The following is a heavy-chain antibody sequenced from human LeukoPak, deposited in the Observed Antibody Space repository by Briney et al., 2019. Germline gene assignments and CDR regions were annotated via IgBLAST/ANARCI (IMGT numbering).Heavy chain of an antibody. CDR3: AKVEDSSGYSNY. Sequence: PSETLSLTCAVYGGSFSGYYWSWVRQAPGKGLEWVSAVSGSGGSTYYADSVKGRFTISRDNSKNTLYLQMNSLRAEDTAVYYCAKVEDSSGYSNYWGQGTLVTVSS. D-gene: IGHD3-22*01. J-gene: IGHJ4*02. V-gene: IGHV3-23*01. CDR1: GGSFSGYY. CDR2: VSGSGGST.